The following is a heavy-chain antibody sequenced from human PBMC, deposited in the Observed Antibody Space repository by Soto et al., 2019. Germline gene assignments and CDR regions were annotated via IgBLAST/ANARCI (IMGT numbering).Heavy chain of an antibody. CDR3: ARGPSGDKVDY. Sequence: SETLSLTCTVSGGSINSGGYSWTWIRQPPGKGLEWIGFIYHTGTTYSSPSLKGRVTISADTSETQFSLKLNSVSAADTAVYYCARGPSGDKVDYWGQGIQVTVSS. V-gene: IGHV4-30-2*05. D-gene: IGHD7-27*01. CDR1: GGSINSGGYS. J-gene: IGHJ4*02. CDR2: IYHTGTT.